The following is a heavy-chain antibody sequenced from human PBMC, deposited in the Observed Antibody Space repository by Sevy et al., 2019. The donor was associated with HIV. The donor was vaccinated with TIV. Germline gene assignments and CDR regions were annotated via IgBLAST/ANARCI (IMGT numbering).Heavy chain of an antibody. CDR2: IWYDGSNK. J-gene: IGHJ6*02. CDR3: ARGAYCTNGVCYGMDV. D-gene: IGHD2-8*01. Sequence: GGSLRLSCAASGFTFSSYGMHWVRQAPGKGLEWVAVIWYDGSNKYYADSVKGRFTISRDNSKNTLYLQMNSLRAEDTAVYYCARGAYCTNGVCYGMDVWGQGTTVTVSS. CDR1: GFTFSSYG. V-gene: IGHV3-33*01.